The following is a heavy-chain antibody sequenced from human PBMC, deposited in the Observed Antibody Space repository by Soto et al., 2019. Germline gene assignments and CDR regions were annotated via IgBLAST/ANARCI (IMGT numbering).Heavy chain of an antibody. V-gene: IGHV1-69*13. D-gene: IGHD6-19*01. CDR2: IIPIFGTA. CDR1: GGTFSSYA. J-gene: IGHJ4*02. Sequence: SVKVSCKASGGTFSSYAISWVRQAPGQGLEWMGGIIPIFGTANYAQKFQGRVTITADESTSTAYMELSSLRSEDTAVYYCARERRIAVAGYYFDYWGQGTLVTVSS. CDR3: ARERRIAVAGYYFDY.